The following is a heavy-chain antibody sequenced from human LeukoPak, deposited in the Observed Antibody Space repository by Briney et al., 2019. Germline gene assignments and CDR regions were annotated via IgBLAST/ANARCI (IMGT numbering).Heavy chain of an antibody. CDR2: ISYDGSNK. CDR1: GFTFSSYA. D-gene: IGHD1-26*01. J-gene: IGHJ3*02. CDR3: ARGEVGADAFDI. V-gene: IGHV3-30-3*01. Sequence: GGSLRLSCAASGFTFSSYAMHWVRQAPGKGLEWVAVISYDGSNKYYADSVKGRFTISRDNSKNTLYLQMNSLRAEDTAVYYCARGEVGADAFDIWGQGTMVTVSS.